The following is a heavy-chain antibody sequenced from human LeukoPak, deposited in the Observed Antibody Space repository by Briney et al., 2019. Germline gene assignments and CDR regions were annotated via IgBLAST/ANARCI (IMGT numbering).Heavy chain of an antibody. V-gene: IGHV1-2*02. CDR1: GYTFTGYY. J-gene: IGHJ4*02. CDR3: ARVPVPWYFDY. Sequence: ASVKVSCKASGYTFTGYYMHWVRQAPGQGLEWMGWINPNSGGTNYAQKFQGRVSMTRDTSISTAYMELSRLRSEDTAVYYCARVPVPWYFDYWGQGTLVTVSS. CDR2: INPNSGGT.